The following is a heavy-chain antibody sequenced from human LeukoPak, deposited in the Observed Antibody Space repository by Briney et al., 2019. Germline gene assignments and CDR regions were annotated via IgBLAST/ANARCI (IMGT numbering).Heavy chain of an antibody. D-gene: IGHD5-18*01. J-gene: IGHJ6*02. Sequence: PSETLSLTCTVSGGSISSYYWSWIRQPPGKGPEWIGYIYYSGSTNYNPSLKSRVTISVDTSKNQFSLKLSSVTAADTAVYYCARHMVNYYYYGMDVWGQGTTVTVSS. V-gene: IGHV4-59*08. CDR3: ARHMVNYYYYGMDV. CDR1: GGSISSYY. CDR2: IYYSGST.